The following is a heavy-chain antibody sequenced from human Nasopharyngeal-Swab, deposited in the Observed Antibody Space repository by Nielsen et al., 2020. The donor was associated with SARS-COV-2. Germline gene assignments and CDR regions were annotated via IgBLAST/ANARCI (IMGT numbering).Heavy chain of an antibody. D-gene: IGHD3/OR15-3a*01. V-gene: IGHV3-23*01. Sequence: GGSLRLSCAASGFTFSSYAMTWVRQAPGKGLEWVPIISGSGDTTYYADSVKDRFTISRDNSKNTLYLQMNSLRAEDTAVYYCARQRGGIVILTLDPWGQGTTVTVSS. CDR2: ISGSGDTT. J-gene: IGHJ5*02. CDR1: GFTFSSYA. CDR3: ARQRGGIVILTLDP.